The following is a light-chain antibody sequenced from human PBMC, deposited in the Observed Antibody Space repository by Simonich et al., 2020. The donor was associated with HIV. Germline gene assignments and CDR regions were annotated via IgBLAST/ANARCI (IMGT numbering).Light chain of an antibody. Sequence: QSALTQPASVSGSPGQSITISCTGTKSDIGDYNHVSWFQQHPGTAPKVIIYDVNKWPSGVSSRFSGFKSGTTASLTISGLQAEDEADYYCSSYTSISTVVFGGGTKLTVL. V-gene: IGLV2-14*01. CDR1: KSDIGDYNH. J-gene: IGLJ2*01. CDR2: DVN. CDR3: SSYTSISTVV.